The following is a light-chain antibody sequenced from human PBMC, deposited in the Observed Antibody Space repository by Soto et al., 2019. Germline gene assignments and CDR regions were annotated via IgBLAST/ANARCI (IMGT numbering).Light chain of an antibody. J-gene: IGKJ1*01. CDR1: QSVSSY. CDR2: GAS. CDR3: QQYGSSPRT. V-gene: IGKV3-20*01. Sequence: EIVLTQSPATLSLSPGERATLSCRASQSVSSYLAWYQQKPGQAPRLLIYGASSRATGIPDRFSGSGSGTDFTLTISRLEPEDFAVYYCQQYGSSPRTFGLGTKVDIK.